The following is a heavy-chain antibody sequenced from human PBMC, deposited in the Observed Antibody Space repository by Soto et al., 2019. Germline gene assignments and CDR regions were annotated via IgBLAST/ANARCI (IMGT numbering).Heavy chain of an antibody. CDR1: GYTFTGYY. CDR2: INPNSGGT. CDR3: AREFGITMVRGVGYMDV. V-gene: IGHV1-2*04. Sequence: ASVKVSCKASGYTFTGYYMHWVRQAPGQGLEWMGWINPNSGGTNYAQKFQGWVTMTRDTSISTAYMELSRLRSDDTAVYYCAREFGITMVRGVGYMDVWGKGTTVNVSS. D-gene: IGHD3-10*01. J-gene: IGHJ6*03.